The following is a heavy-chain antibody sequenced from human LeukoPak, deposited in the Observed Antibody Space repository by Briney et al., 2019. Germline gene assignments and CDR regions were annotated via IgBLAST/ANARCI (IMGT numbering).Heavy chain of an antibody. CDR3: AKGSIWFGESYYMDV. CDR2: IKEDGSEK. V-gene: IGHV3-7*01. CDR1: GFTFSSYW. D-gene: IGHD3-10*01. Sequence: PGGSLRLSCAASGFTFSSYWMSWVRQAPGKGLEWVANIKEDGSEKYYVDSVKGRFTISRDNAKNSLYLQMNSLRAEDTAVYYCAKGSIWFGESYYMDVWGKGTTVTISS. J-gene: IGHJ6*03.